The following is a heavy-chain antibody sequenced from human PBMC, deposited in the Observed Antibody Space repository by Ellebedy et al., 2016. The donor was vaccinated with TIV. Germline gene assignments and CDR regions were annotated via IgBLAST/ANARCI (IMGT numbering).Heavy chain of an antibody. V-gene: IGHV1-46*01. J-gene: IGHJ4*02. CDR1: GYTFTSYY. Sequence: ASVKVSCKASGYTFTSYYMHWVRQAPGQGLEWMGIINPSGGSTSYAQKFQGRVTMTRDTSTSTVYMELSSLRSEDTAVYYCARVARRIAVAGQKVGEYYFDYWGQGTLVTVSS. CDR2: INPSGGST. D-gene: IGHD6-19*01. CDR3: ARVARRIAVAGQKVGEYYFDY.